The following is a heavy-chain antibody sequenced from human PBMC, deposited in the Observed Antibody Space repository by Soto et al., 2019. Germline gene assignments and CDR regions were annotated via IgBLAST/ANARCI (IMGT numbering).Heavy chain of an antibody. V-gene: IGHV1-3*01. J-gene: IGHJ6*02. CDR3: ASYTYSSSWYYGMDV. CDR2: INAGNGNT. D-gene: IGHD6-13*01. Sequence: ASVKVSCKASGYTFTSYAMNWVRQAPGQRLEWMGWINAGNGNTKYSQKFQGRVTITADESTSTAYMELSSLRSEDTAVYYCASYTYSSSWYYGMDVWGQGTTVTVSS. CDR1: GYTFTSYA.